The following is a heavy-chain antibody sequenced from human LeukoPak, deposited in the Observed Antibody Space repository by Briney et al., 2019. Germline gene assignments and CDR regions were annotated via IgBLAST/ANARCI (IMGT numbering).Heavy chain of an antibody. J-gene: IGHJ3*02. CDR2: ISAYNGNP. CDR1: GYTFTSYG. D-gene: IGHD1-26*01. V-gene: IGHV1-18*01. CDR3: ARGGNSGSYSAAFDI. Sequence: ASVKVSCKASGYTFTSYGISWVRQAPGQGLEWMGWISAYNGNPNYAQKLQGRVTMTTDTSTSTAYMELRSLRSDDTAVYYCARGGNSGSYSAAFDIWGQGTMVTVSS.